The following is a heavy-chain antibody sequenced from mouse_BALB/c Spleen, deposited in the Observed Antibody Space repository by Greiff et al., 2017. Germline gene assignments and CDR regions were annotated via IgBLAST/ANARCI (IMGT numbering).Heavy chain of an antibody. D-gene: IGHD1-1*01. CDR3: ASYYGSSFYAMDY. Sequence: VQLKQSGAEPVKPGASVKLSCTASGFNIKDTYMHWVKQRPEQGLEWIGRIDPANGNTKYDPKFQGKATITADTSSNTAYLQLSSLTSEDTAVYYCASYYGSSFYAMDYWGQGTSGTVSS. J-gene: IGHJ4*01. V-gene: IGHV14-3*02. CDR1: GFNIKDTY. CDR2: IDPANGNT.